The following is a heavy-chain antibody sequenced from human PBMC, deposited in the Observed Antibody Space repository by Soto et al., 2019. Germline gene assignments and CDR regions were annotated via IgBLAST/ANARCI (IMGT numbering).Heavy chain of an antibody. CDR3: ARAPSKVLRFPRYYYYMNV. Sequence: SETLSLTCAVYGGSFSGYYWSWIRQPPGKGLEWIGEINHSGSTNYNPSLKSRVTISVDTSKNQFSLKLSSVTAADTAVYYCARAPSKVLRFPRYYYYMNVWGKGTTVTVSS. V-gene: IGHV4-34*01. CDR1: GGSFSGYY. CDR2: INHSGST. D-gene: IGHD3-3*01. J-gene: IGHJ6*03.